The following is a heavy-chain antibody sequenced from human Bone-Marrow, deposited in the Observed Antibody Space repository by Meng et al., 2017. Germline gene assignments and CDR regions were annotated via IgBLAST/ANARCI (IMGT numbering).Heavy chain of an antibody. Sequence: QVQVQQWGAGLLKPSETLSLTCAVYGGSFSAYDWSWIRQPPGQGLEWLGQINHSGSTNDNPSLKSRVTISIDTSRNQLYLKLSSVTAADTAVYYCRLAYCMGDCVDYWGQGTLVTVSS. V-gene: IGHV4-34*01. J-gene: IGHJ4*02. CDR2: INHSGST. CDR3: RLAYCMGDCVDY. D-gene: IGHD2-21*01. CDR1: GGSFSAYD.